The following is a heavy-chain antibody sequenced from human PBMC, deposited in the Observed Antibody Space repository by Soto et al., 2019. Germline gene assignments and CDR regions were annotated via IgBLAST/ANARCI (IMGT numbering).Heavy chain of an antibody. CDR1: GDSVSSNSAA. V-gene: IGHV6-1*01. CDR2: TYYRSKWYN. Sequence: SQTLSLTCDISGDSVSSNSAAWNWIRQSPSRGLEWLGRTYYRSKWYNDYAVSVKSRITINPDTSKNQFSLQLNSVTPEDTAVYYCARDEYSSSWRPYYFDYWGQGTLVTVSS. J-gene: IGHJ4*02. CDR3: ARDEYSSSWRPYYFDY. D-gene: IGHD6-13*01.